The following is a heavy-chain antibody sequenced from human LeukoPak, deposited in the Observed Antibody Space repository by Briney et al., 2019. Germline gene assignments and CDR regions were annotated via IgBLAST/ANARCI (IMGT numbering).Heavy chain of an antibody. CDR3: ARWFTLAARLPANFDY. CDR2: INPNSGGT. CDR1: GYTFTSYG. J-gene: IGHJ4*02. V-gene: IGHV1-2*02. Sequence: ASVKVSCKASGYTFTSYGISWVRQAPGQGLEWMGWINPNSGGTNYAQKFQGRVTMTRDTSISTAYMELSRLRSDDTAVYYCARWFTLAARLPANFDYWGQGTLVTVSS. D-gene: IGHD6-6*01.